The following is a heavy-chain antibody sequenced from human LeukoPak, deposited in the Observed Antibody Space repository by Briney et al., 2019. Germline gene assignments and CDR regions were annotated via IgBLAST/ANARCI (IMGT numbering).Heavy chain of an antibody. V-gene: IGHV4-59*08. J-gene: IGHJ4*02. CDR1: GVSISTYY. D-gene: IGHD6-19*01. CDR3: AKYGGSGWVIDH. Sequence: SETLSLNSTVSGVSISTYYWTWIRQPPGQGLEGIGYIYYNEATSYNPSLKSRVTISVDTSKNQFSLKLTSVIAADTAVCYCAKYGGSGWVIDHWGQGTLVTVSS. CDR2: IYYNEAT.